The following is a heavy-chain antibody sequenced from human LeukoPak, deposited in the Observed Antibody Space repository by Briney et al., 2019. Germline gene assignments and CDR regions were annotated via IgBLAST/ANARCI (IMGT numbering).Heavy chain of an antibody. CDR1: GGSISSYY. Sequence: PSETLSLTCTVSGGSISSYYWSWLRQPAGKGLEWIGRIYTSGSTNYNPSLTSRVTMSVDTSKNQFSLKLSSVTAADTAVYYCARGGWGSDYYYYYYYMDVWGKGTTVTVSS. V-gene: IGHV4-4*07. D-gene: IGHD5-12*01. J-gene: IGHJ6*03. CDR3: ARGGWGSDYYYYYYYMDV. CDR2: IYTSGST.